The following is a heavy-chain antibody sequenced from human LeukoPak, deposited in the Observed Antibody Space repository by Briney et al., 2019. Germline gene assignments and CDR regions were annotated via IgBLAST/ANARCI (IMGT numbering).Heavy chain of an antibody. V-gene: IGHV3-7*01. CDR1: GFTFSNYW. J-gene: IGHJ4*02. CDR3: AREDDWNYEDY. D-gene: IGHD1-7*01. CDR2: IKTDGSEK. Sequence: PGGSLRLSCEGSGFTFSNYWMGWVRQAPGKGLQWVANIKTDGSEKYYVDSVKGRFTISRDNAKNSLYLQMNSLRAEDTAIYFCAREDDWNYEDYWGQGTLVTVSS.